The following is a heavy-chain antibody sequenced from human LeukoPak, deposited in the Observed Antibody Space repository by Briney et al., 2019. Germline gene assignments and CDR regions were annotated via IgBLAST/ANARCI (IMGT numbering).Heavy chain of an antibody. CDR1: GFTFSNYW. Sequence: PGGSLRLSCAASGFTFSNYWMTWVRQAPGKGLEWVAVISYDGSNKYYADSVKGRFTISRDNSKNTLYLQMNSLRAEDTAAYYCARSWLAHLYYFDYWGQGTLVTVSS. V-gene: IGHV3-30-3*01. J-gene: IGHJ4*02. D-gene: IGHD6-19*01. CDR2: ISYDGSNK. CDR3: ARSWLAHLYYFDY.